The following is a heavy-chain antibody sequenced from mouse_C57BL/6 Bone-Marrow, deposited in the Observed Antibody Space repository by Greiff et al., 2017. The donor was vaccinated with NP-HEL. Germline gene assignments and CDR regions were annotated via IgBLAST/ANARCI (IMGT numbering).Heavy chain of an antibody. J-gene: IGHJ3*01. CDR1: GYTFTSYT. V-gene: IGHV1-4*01. D-gene: IGHD1-1*01. CDR2: INPSSGYT. Sequence: VQLQQSGAELARPGASVKMSCKASGYTFTSYTMHWVKQRPGHGLEWIGYINPSSGYTKYNQKFKDKATLTADKSSSTAYMQLSSLTSEDSAVYYCARENYYGAYWGQGTLVTVSA. CDR3: ARENYYGAY.